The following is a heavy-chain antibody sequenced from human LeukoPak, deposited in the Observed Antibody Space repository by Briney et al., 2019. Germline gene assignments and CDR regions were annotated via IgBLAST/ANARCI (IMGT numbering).Heavy chain of an antibody. J-gene: IGHJ4*02. V-gene: IGHV3-23*05. CDR3: AASRGFLEWLLYY. Sequence: PGGSLRLSCSASGISISDYGMSWVRQAPGKGLEWLSYITMNSVTLYADSVKGRFTISRDNSKNTLYLQMNSLRAEDAAVYYCAASRGFLEWLLYYWGQGTLVTVSS. D-gene: IGHD3-3*01. CDR1: GISISDYG. CDR2: ITMNSVT.